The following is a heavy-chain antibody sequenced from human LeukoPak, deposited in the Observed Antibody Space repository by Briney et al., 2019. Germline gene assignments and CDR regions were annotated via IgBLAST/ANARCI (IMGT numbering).Heavy chain of an antibody. CDR1: GFTVSSNY. J-gene: IGHJ4*02. V-gene: IGHV3-53*01. CDR3: AAPDYDILTGYSVDFDY. D-gene: IGHD3-9*01. Sequence: PGGSLRLSCAASGFTVSSNYMSWVRQAPGKGLEWVSVIYSGGSTYYADSVKGRFTISRDNSKNTLYLQMNSLRAEDTAVYYCAAPDYDILTGYSVDFDYWGQGTLVTVSS. CDR2: IYSGGST.